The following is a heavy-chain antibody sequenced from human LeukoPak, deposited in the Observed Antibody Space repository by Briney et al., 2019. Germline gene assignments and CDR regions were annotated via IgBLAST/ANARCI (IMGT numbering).Heavy chain of an antibody. CDR3: AKSHLPNAYSGTYYCDY. D-gene: IGHD1-26*01. CDR1: GFTFSYYG. Sequence: GGSLRLSCAASGFTFSYYGMHWVRQAPGKGLEWVAFIRYDESKKFYGGSVKGRFTISRDNSKNTLYLQMNSLRTEDTAVYYCAKSHLPNAYSGTYYCDYWGRGTLVTVSS. V-gene: IGHV3-30*02. CDR2: IRYDESKK. J-gene: IGHJ4*02.